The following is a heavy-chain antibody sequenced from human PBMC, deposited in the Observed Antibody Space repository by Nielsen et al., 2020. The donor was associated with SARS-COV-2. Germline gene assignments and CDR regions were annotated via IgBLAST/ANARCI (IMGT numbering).Heavy chain of an antibody. J-gene: IGHJ6*02. CDR1: GGTFSSYA. Sequence: SVKVSCKASGGTFSSYAISWVRQAPGQGLEWMGGIIPIFGTANYAQKFQGRVTITADESTSTAYMELSSLRTDDTAVYYCARGVELPHQPPAMDVWGQGTTVTVSS. CDR3: ARGVELPHQPPAMDV. CDR2: IIPIFGTA. V-gene: IGHV1-69*13. D-gene: IGHD2-15*01.